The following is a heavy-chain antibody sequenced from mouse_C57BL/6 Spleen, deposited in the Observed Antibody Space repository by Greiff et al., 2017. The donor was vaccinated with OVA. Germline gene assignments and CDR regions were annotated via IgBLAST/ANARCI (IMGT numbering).Heavy chain of an antibody. CDR1: GYTFTSYG. J-gene: IGHJ4*01. D-gene: IGHD3-2*02. V-gene: IGHV1-81*01. Sequence: QVQLQQSGAELARPGASVKLSCKASGYTFTSYGISWVKQRTGQGLEWIGEIYPRSGNTYYNEKFKGKATLTADKSSSTAYMELRSLTSEDTAVYVWAREIDSAGYCARERDYWGQGTSVTVS. CDR2: IYPRSGNT. CDR3: AREIDSAGYCARERDY.